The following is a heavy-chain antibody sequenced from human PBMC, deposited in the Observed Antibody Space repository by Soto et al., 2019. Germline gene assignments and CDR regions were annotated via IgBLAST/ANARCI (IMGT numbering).Heavy chain of an antibody. CDR2: INHSGST. CDR3: ARKDDGYQPNHY. V-gene: IGHV4-34*01. J-gene: IGHJ4*02. CDR1: GGSFSGYY. D-gene: IGHD2-2*01. Sequence: SETLSLTCAVYGGSFSGYYWTWIRQPPGTGLEWIGEINHSGSTNYNPSLKSRVTISVDTSKNQFSLKLTSVTAADTAVYYCARKDDGYQPNHYWGQGTLVTVSS.